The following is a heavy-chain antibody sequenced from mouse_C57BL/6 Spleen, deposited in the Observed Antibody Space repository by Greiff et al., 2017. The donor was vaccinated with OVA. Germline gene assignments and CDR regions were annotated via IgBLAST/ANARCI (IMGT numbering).Heavy chain of an antibody. CDR2: ISYDGSN. Sequence: EVQLQESGPGLVKPSQSLSLTCSVTGYSITSGYYWNWIRQFPGNKLEWMGYISYDGSNNYNPSLKNRISITRDTSKNQFFLKLNSVTTEDTATYDCARERGLLGYFDYWGQGTTLTVAS. CDR3: ARERGLLGYFDY. CDR1: GYSITSGYY. V-gene: IGHV3-6*01. J-gene: IGHJ2*01.